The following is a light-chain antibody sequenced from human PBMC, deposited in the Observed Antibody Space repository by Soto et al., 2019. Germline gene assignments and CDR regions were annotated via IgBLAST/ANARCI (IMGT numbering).Light chain of an antibody. CDR2: KAS. CDR1: QSIINW. CDR3: QPYKSCPWA. J-gene: IGKJ1*01. Sequence: DSRRTKSPTNLSASVGDRLTITCRASQSIINWLGWYQQKPGKAPKLLIYKASSLESGVPSRFSGSRSGPDFSLTITRLQPGDFATYFSQPYKSCPWAFGQGTKVDIK. V-gene: IGKV1-5*03.